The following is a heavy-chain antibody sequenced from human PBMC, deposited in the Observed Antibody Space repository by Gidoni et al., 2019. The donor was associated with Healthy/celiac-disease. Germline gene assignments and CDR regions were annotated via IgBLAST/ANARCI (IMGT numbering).Heavy chain of an antibody. Sequence: DVPLLESGGGLVQPVGSLRLAFAASGSTFSRCAMSWVRQGPGKGLDWVSAISGSCGSTYYADSVKGRFTISGDNSKNTLYLQMNSLRAEETAVYYCAKNPERWTSELGGMDVWGQGTTVTVSS. J-gene: IGHJ6*02. CDR2: ISGSCGST. D-gene: IGHD2-2*01. CDR1: GSTFSRCA. V-gene: IGHV3-23*01. CDR3: AKNPERWTSELGGMDV.